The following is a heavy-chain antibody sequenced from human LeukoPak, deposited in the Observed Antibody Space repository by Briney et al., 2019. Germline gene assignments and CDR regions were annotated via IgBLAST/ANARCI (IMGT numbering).Heavy chain of an antibody. V-gene: IGHV3-23*01. Sequence: PGRSLRLSCAASGLTFDDYSMTWVSQAPAKGLEWVSAISARAGNTYCPDSARGRFTVSRDNSKNALYLQMNRLRADDTAVYYCAKDKPGHPYCTGNNCFDAFDSWGQGTMVTVSS. CDR2: ISARAGNT. J-gene: IGHJ3*02. CDR3: AKDKPGHPYCTGNNCFDAFDS. CDR1: GLTFDDYS. D-gene: IGHD2-8*02.